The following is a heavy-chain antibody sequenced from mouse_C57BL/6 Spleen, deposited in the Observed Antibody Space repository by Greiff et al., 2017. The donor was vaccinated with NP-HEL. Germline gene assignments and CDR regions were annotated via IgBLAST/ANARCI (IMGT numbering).Heavy chain of an antibody. V-gene: IGHV1-76*01. CDR2: IYPGSGNT. J-gene: IGHJ4*01. CDR1: GYTFTDYY. D-gene: IGHD1-1*01. Sequence: VQLKESGAELVRPGASVKLSCKASGYTFTDYYINWVKQRPGQGLEWIARIYPGSGNTYYNEKFKGKATLTAEKSSSTAYMQLSSLTSEDSAVYFCARAGYYGKEDYAMDYWGQGTSVTVSS. CDR3: ARAGYYGKEDYAMDY.